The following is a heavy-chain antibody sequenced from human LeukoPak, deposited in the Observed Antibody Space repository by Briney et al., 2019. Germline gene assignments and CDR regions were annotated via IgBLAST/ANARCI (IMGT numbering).Heavy chain of an antibody. CDR3: ARDLYSEY. Sequence: GGSLRLSCAASGLTFSDHHMDWVRQAPGKGLEWVGRIRSKVDSYTTEYAASVKGRFTISRDDSKKSLFLQMNSLRAEDTAMYYCARDLYSEYWGQGTLVTVSS. D-gene: IGHD2-21*01. CDR1: GLTFSDHH. V-gene: IGHV3-72*01. J-gene: IGHJ4*02. CDR2: IRSKVDSYTT.